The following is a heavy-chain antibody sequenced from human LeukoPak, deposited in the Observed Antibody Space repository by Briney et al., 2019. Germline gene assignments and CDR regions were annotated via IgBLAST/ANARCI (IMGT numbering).Heavy chain of an antibody. D-gene: IGHD6-19*01. Sequence: GGSLRLSCAASGFTFSSYSMDWVRQAPGKGLEWVSSISSSSSYIYYADSVKGRFSISRDNAKNSLYLQMNSLRAEDTAVYYCARVRSSGWYSTPDAFDIWGQGTMVTVSS. CDR1: GFTFSSYS. J-gene: IGHJ3*02. V-gene: IGHV3-21*01. CDR2: ISSSSSYI. CDR3: ARVRSSGWYSTPDAFDI.